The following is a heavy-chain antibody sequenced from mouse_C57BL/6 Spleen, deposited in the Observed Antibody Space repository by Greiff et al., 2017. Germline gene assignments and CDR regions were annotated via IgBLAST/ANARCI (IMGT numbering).Heavy chain of an antibody. V-gene: IGHV5-9-1*02. CDR3: TRAIYYGNLDY. D-gene: IGHD2-1*01. CDR2: ISSGGDYI. J-gene: IGHJ2*01. CDR1: GFTFSSYA. Sequence: DVQLVESGEGLVKPGGSLKLSCAASGFTFSSYAMSWVRQTPEKRLEWVAYISSGGDYIYYADTVKGRFTISRDNARNTLYLQMSSLKSEDTAMYYCTRAIYYGNLDYWGQGTTLTVSS.